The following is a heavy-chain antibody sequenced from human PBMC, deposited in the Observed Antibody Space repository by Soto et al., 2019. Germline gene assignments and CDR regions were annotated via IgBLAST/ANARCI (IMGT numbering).Heavy chain of an antibody. Sequence: SGPTLVKPTQTLTLTCTFSGFSLSTSGVGVGWIRQPPGKALEWLALIYWDDDKRYSPSLKSRLTITKDTSKNQVVLTMTNMDPVDTATYYCAHSRVLWFGELNRNNWFDPWGQGTLVTVSS. CDR2: IYWDDDK. V-gene: IGHV2-5*02. CDR3: AHSRVLWFGELNRNNWFDP. D-gene: IGHD3-10*01. J-gene: IGHJ5*02. CDR1: GFSLSTSGVG.